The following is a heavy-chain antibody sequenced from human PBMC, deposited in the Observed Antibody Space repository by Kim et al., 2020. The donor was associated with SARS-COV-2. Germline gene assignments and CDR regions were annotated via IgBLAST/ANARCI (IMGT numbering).Heavy chain of an antibody. CDR1: GFTFSSYS. J-gene: IGHJ4*02. CDR2: ISSSSSTI. D-gene: IGHD6-13*01. Sequence: GGSLRLSCAASGFTFSSYSMNWVRQAPGKGLEWVSYISSSSSTIYYADSVKGRFTISRDNAKNSLYLQMNSLRDEDTAVYYCARDATGYSSSWFQPTRTTGFDYWGQGTLVTVSS. V-gene: IGHV3-48*02. CDR3: ARDATGYSSSWFQPTRTTGFDY.